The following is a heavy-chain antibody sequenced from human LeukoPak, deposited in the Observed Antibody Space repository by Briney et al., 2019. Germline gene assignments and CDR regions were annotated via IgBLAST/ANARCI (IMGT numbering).Heavy chain of an antibody. Sequence: GASVKVSCKASGGTFSSYAISWVRQAPGQGLEWMGWISAYNGNTNYAQKLQGRVTMTTDTSTSTAYMELRSLRSDDTAVYYCARTVTMIVVVNDYWGQGTLVTVSS. CDR2: ISAYNGNT. D-gene: IGHD3-22*01. J-gene: IGHJ4*02. V-gene: IGHV1-18*01. CDR1: GGTFSSYA. CDR3: ARTVTMIVVVNDY.